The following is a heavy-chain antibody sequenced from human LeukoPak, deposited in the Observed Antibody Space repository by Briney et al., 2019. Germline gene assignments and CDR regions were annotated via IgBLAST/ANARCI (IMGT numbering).Heavy chain of an antibody. V-gene: IGHV4-39*07. D-gene: IGHD6-13*01. CDR2: INHSGST. Sequence: SETLSLTCTVSGGSISSSSYYWGWIRQPPGKGLEWIGEINHSGSTNYNPSLKSRVTISVDTSKNQFSLKLSSVTAADTAVYYCARGRKQLVLNVYRLDYYYMDVWGKGTTVTVSS. CDR3: ARGRKQLVLNVYRLDYYYMDV. CDR1: GGSISSSSYY. J-gene: IGHJ6*03.